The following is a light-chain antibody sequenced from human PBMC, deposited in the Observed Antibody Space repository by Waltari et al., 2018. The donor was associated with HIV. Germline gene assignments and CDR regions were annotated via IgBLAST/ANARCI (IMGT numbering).Light chain of an antibody. Sequence: QSVLTQPPSVSGAPGQRVTSSCTGSSSNIRAGYDVHWYQQLPGTAPKLLIYGNSNRPSGVPDRFSGSKSGTSASLAITGLQAEDEADYYCQSYDSSLSGYVFGTGTKVTVL. CDR1: SSNIRAGYD. CDR2: GNS. V-gene: IGLV1-40*01. J-gene: IGLJ1*01. CDR3: QSYDSSLSGYV.